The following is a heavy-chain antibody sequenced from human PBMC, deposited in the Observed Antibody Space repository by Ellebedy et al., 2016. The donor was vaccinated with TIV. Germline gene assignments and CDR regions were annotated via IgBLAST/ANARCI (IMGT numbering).Heavy chain of an antibody. V-gene: IGHV1-46*01. CDR1: GYSFTTYY. J-gene: IGHJ5*02. CDR3: ARGDSTLGSTWYNWFNP. Sequence: ASVKVSCXASGYSFTTYYINWVRQAPGQGLEWMGIINTSGGSTSYAERFQGRVTMTRDTSTSTVYMELSSLRSEDTAVYYCARGDSTLGSTWYNWFNPWGQGTLVTVSS. D-gene: IGHD6-13*01. CDR2: INTSGGST.